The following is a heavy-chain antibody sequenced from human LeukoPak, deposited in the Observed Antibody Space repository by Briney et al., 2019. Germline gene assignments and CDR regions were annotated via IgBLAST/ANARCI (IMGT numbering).Heavy chain of an antibody. CDR1: GFTFSSYW. CDR3: AREILFTPDAFDI. Sequence: GGSLRLSCVASGFTFSSYWMSWVRQAPGKGLEWVANIKQDGSENLYVDSVKGGFTISRDNAKNSLYLQMSSLRAEDTAVYYCAREILFTPDAFDIWGQGTMVTVSS. CDR2: IKQDGSEN. D-gene: IGHD2-15*01. J-gene: IGHJ3*02. V-gene: IGHV3-7*01.